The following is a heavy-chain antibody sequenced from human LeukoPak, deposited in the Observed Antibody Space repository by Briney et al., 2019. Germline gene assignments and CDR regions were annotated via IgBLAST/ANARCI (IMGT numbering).Heavy chain of an antibody. D-gene: IGHD2-15*01. CDR1: GDSVSSESAA. CDR3: AREGYSYNYYSMDV. J-gene: IGHJ6*02. Sequence: QTLSLTCVISGDSVSSESAAWNWIRQSPSRGLEWLGRTYYRSKWYNDYAVSVKGRILINPDTSKNQISLQLNSVSPDDTAVYYCAREGYSYNYYSMDVWGQGTTVTVSS. CDR2: TYYRSKWYN. V-gene: IGHV6-1*01.